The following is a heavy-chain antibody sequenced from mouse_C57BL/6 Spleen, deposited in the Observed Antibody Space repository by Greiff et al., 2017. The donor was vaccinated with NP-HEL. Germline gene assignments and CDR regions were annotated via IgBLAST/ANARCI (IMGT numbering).Heavy chain of an antibody. V-gene: IGHV1-26*01. J-gene: IGHJ2*01. CDR3: ARREAYYGSSYFDY. CDR2: INPNNGGT. Sequence: VQLQQSGPELVKPGASVKISCKASGYTFTDYYMNWVKQSHGKSLEWIGDINPNNGGTSYNQKFKGKATLTVDKSSSTAYMELRSLTSEDSAVYYCARREAYYGSSYFDYWGQGTTLTVSS. CDR1: GYTFTDYY. D-gene: IGHD1-1*01.